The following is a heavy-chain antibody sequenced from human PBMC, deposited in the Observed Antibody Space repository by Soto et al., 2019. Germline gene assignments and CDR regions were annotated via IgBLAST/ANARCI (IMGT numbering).Heavy chain of an antibody. V-gene: IGHV3-48*01. D-gene: IGHD2-2*01. CDR3: ARDYVGAYCSSTSCYSDYYYGMDV. Sequence: GGSLRLSCAASGFTVSSYSMNWVRQAPGRGLEWVSYISSSSSTIYYADSVKGRFTISRDKAKNSLYLQMNSLRAEDTAVYYCARDYVGAYCSSTSCYSDYYYGMDVWGQGTTVTVSS. J-gene: IGHJ6*02. CDR2: ISSSSSTI. CDR1: GFTVSSYS.